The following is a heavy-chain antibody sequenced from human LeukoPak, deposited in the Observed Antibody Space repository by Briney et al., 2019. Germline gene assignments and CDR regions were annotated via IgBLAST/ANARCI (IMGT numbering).Heavy chain of an antibody. CDR3: AKDPSPGYCSSTSCYHETQPLYYFDY. Sequence: GGSLRLSCAASGFTFSSYAMSWVRQAPGKGLEWVSAISGSGGSTYYADSVKGRFTISRDNSKNTLYLQMNSLRAEDTAVYYCAKDPSPGYCSSTSCYHETQPLYYFDYWGQGTLVTVSS. CDR1: GFTFSSYA. J-gene: IGHJ4*02. D-gene: IGHD2-2*03. V-gene: IGHV3-23*01. CDR2: ISGSGGST.